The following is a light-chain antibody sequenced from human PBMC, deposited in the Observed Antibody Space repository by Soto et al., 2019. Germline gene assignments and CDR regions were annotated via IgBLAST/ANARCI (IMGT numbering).Light chain of an antibody. Sequence: QSALTQPPSASGSPGQSVTISCTGTNSDVGGYNYVSWYQQYPGKAPKLIIYEVSERPSGVPDRFSGSKSGNTASLTVSGLQTADAADYYCSSYAGSNWYVFGTGTKLTVL. V-gene: IGLV2-8*01. CDR1: NSDVGGYNY. CDR2: EVS. J-gene: IGLJ1*01. CDR3: SSYAGSNWYV.